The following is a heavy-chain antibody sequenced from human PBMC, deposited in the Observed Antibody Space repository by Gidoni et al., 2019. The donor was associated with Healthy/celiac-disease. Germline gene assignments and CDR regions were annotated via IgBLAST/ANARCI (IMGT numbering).Heavy chain of an antibody. V-gene: IGHV1-69*01. CDR2: IIPIFGTA. D-gene: IGHD1-26*01. CDR3: ARESSGSYPKDLYAFDI. CDR1: GGTFSSYA. J-gene: IGHJ3*02. Sequence: VKKPGSSVKVSCKASGGTFSSYAISWVRQAPGQGLEWMGGIIPIFGTANYAQKFQGRVTITADESTSTAYMELSSLRSEDTAVYYCARESSGSYPKDLYAFDIWGQGTMVTVSS.